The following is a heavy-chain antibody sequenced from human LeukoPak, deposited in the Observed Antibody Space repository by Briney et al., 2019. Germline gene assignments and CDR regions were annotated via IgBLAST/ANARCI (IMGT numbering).Heavy chain of an antibody. D-gene: IGHD4-17*01. CDR2: IYYSGST. CDR1: GGSISSGGYY. J-gene: IGHJ4*02. V-gene: IGHV4-31*03. CDR3: ARERVGYGAHPDY. Sequence: SETLSLSCTVSGGSISSGGYYWSWIRQHPGKGLEWIGYIYYSGSTYYNPSLKSRVTISVDTSKNQFSLKLSSVTAADTAVYYCARERVGYGAHPDYWGQGTLVTVSS.